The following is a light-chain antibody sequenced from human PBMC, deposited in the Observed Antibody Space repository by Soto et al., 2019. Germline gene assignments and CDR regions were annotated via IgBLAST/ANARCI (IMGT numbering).Light chain of an antibody. V-gene: IGKV1-5*03. Sequence: DIQMTQYPSTLSASVGDRVIITCRASQSISSWLAWYQQKPGKAPKLLISKASILESGVPSRFGGSGSGTEFTLTVSSLQPDDFATYYCQQYYSYWTFGQGTKVEIK. CDR3: QQYYSYWT. J-gene: IGKJ1*01. CDR1: QSISSW. CDR2: KAS.